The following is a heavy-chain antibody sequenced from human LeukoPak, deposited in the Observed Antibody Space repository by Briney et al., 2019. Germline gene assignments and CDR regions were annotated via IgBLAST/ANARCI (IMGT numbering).Heavy chain of an antibody. J-gene: IGHJ4*02. V-gene: IGHV3-11*06. D-gene: IGHD2-2*01. CDR1: GFTFSDYY. CDR2: ISSSSSYI. CDR3: ARRCSSTSCYPDY. Sequence: GGSLRLSCAASGFTFSDYYMSWIRQAPGKGLEWVSSISSSSSYIYYADSVKGRFTISRDNAKNSLYLQMNSLRAEDTAVYYCARRCSSTSCYPDYWGQGTLVTVSS.